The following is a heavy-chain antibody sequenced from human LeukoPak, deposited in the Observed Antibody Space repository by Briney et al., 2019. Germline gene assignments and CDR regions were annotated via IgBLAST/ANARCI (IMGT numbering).Heavy chain of an antibody. CDR2: IKQDGSEK. CDR3: ARDPGEDY. Sequence: PGGSLRLSCAASGFTFSSYAMHWVRQAPGKGLEWVANIKQDGSEKYYVDSVKGRFTISRDNAKNSLYLQMNSLRAEDTAVYYCARDPGEDYWGQGTLVTVSS. J-gene: IGHJ4*02. V-gene: IGHV3-7*03. CDR1: GFTFSSYA. D-gene: IGHD3-16*01.